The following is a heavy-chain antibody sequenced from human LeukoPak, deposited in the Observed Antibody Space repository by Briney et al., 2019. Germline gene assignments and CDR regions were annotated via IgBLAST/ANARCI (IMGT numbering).Heavy chain of an antibody. CDR3: AELGITMIGGV. CDR1: GFAFNYAW. CDR2: ISSSGSTI. Sequence: PGGSLRLSCAASGFAFNYAWVSWVRQAPGKGLEWVSYISSSGSTIYYADSVKGRFTISRDNAKNSLYLQMNSLRAEDTAVYYCAELGITMIGGVWGKGTTVTISS. J-gene: IGHJ6*04. D-gene: IGHD3-10*02. V-gene: IGHV3-11*04.